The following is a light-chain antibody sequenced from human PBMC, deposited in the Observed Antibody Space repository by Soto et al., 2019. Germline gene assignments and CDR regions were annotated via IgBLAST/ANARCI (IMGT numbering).Light chain of an antibody. CDR3: QQASTFPFT. V-gene: IGKV1-12*01. J-gene: IGKJ4*01. CDR2: AAS. CDR1: QLISSW. Sequence: DIQMTQSPSSLAASVGDRVTITCRASQLISSWLVWYQQKPGQAPKLLLYAASNLQSGVPLRFSGSASETEFTLSISSLQPEDFVPYYRQQASTFPFTFGGGTEVQIK.